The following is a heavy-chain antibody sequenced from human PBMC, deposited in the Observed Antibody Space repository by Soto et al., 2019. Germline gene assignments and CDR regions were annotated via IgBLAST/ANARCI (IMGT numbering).Heavy chain of an antibody. CDR3: ARDNQYVVRGVIGDAFDI. V-gene: IGHV4-59*01. Sequence: SETLSLTCTVSGGSISSYYWSWIRQPPGKGLEWIGYIYYSGSTNYNPSLKSRVTISVDTSKNQFSLKLSSVTAADTAVYYCARDNQYVVRGVIGDAFDIWGQGTMVTVSS. D-gene: IGHD3-10*01. CDR2: IYYSGST. CDR1: GGSISSYY. J-gene: IGHJ3*02.